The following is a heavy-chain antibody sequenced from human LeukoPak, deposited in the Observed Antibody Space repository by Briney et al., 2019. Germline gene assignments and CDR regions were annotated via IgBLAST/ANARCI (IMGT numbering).Heavy chain of an antibody. D-gene: IGHD6-19*01. CDR2: ISSSSSTI. CDR3: ARDFQWLVNDAFDI. CDR1: GFTFSSYS. V-gene: IGHV3-48*01. J-gene: IGHJ3*02. Sequence: GGSLRLSCAASGFTFSSYSMNWVRQAPGKGLEWVSYISSSSSTIYYADTVKGRFTISRDNAKNSLYLQMNSLRAEDTAVYYCARDFQWLVNDAFDIWGQGTMVTVSS.